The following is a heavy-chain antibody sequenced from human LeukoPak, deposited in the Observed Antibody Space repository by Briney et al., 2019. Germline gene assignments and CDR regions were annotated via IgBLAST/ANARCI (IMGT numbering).Heavy chain of an antibody. CDR2: IYYTGTT. D-gene: IGHD3-16*01. J-gene: IGHJ3*01. CDR3: ARRWVYDKRAFDA. CDR1: GGSISSGGYY. Sequence: SETLSLTCTVSGGSISSGGYYWSWIRQHPGKGLEWIGYIYYTGTTDSNPSLKSRVTISLDTSKNQFSLNLSSVTAADTAVYYCARRWVYDKRAFDAWGQGTMVTVSS. V-gene: IGHV4-31*03.